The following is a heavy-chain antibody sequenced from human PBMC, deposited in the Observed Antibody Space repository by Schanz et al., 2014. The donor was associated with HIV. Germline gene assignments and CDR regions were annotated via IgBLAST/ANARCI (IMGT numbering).Heavy chain of an antibody. J-gene: IGHJ4*02. CDR3: AREYSTWDRHFDY. D-gene: IGHD5-18*01. Sequence: QVQLVQSGAEVKKPGASVKVSCKASGYSFTNFDVSWVRQAPGQGLEWMGWISAHNGDTNYAQKCQGRITLTTDSPTNTAYLELRSLTSDDTAVYYCAREYSTWDRHFDYWGQGTLVTVSP. V-gene: IGHV1-18*01. CDR2: ISAHNGDT. CDR1: GYSFTNFD.